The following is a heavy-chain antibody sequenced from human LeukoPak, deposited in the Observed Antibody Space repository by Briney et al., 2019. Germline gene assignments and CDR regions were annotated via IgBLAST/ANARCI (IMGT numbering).Heavy chain of an antibody. Sequence: GGSLRLSCAVSGFTFTTYAMTWVRQAPGKGLVWVSRIGGHGTITNYADSVKGRFTISRDNAENTLYLQMNSLRAEDTAVYYCARGVSYRVVVTATDFDYWGQGTLVTVSS. D-gene: IGHD2-21*02. CDR1: GFTFTTYA. J-gene: IGHJ4*02. CDR3: ARGVSYRVVVTATDFDY. V-gene: IGHV3-74*01. CDR2: IGGHGTIT.